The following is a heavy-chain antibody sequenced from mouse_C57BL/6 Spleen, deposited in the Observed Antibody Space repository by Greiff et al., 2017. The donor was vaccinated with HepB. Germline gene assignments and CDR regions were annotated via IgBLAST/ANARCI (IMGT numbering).Heavy chain of an antibody. D-gene: IGHD1-1*01. CDR1: GYTFTDYN. J-gene: IGHJ3*01. Sequence: EVQLQQSGPELVKPGASVKIPCKASGYTFTDYNMDWVKQSHGKSLEWIGDINPNNGGTIYNQKFKGKATLTVDKSSSTAYMELRSLTSEETAVYYCARRWYDGRGFAYWGQGTLVTVSA. CDR3: ARRWYDGRGFAY. V-gene: IGHV1-18*01. CDR2: INPNNGGT.